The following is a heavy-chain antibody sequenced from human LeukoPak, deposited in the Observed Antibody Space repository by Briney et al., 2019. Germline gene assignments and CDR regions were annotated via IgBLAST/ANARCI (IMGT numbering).Heavy chain of an antibody. Sequence: SETLSLTCAVYGGSFSGYYWSWIRQPPGKGLEWIGEINHSGSTNYNPSRKSRVTISVDTSKNQFSLKLSSVTAADTAVYYCARKGYCSSTSCCTGGSIDYWGQGTLVTVSS. CDR2: INHSGST. CDR1: GGSFSGYY. D-gene: IGHD2-2*02. CDR3: ARKGYCSSTSCCTGGSIDY. V-gene: IGHV4-34*01. J-gene: IGHJ4*02.